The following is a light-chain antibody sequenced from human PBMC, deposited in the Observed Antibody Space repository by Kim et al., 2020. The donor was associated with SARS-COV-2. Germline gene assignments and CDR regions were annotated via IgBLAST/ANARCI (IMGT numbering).Light chain of an antibody. J-gene: IGKJ4*01. Sequence: ASVGDRVTISCRASQSISTYLDWYQQRPGKAPKLLISAASNLQSEVSSRFSGSGSGATFTLTISSLQAEDFATYYCQQSYNTPPTFGGGTKVDIK. CDR1: QSISTY. CDR2: AAS. V-gene: IGKV1-39*01. CDR3: QQSYNTPPT.